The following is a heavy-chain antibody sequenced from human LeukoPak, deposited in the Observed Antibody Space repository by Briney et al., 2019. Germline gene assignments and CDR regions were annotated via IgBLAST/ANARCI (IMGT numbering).Heavy chain of an antibody. CDR1: GGSISSGGYS. V-gene: IGHV4-30-2*01. Sequence: PSQPLSLTCAVSGGSISSGGYSWSWIRQPPGKGLEWIGYIYHSGSTYYNPSLKSRVTISVDRSKNQFSLKLSSVTAADTAVYYCARGGEGFDPWGQGTLVTVSS. D-gene: IGHD3-10*01. CDR2: IYHSGST. J-gene: IGHJ5*02. CDR3: ARGGEGFDP.